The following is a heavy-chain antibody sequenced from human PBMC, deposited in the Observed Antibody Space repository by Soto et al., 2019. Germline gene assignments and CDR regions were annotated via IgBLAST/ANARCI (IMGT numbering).Heavy chain of an antibody. CDR3: ARAPGNYHYFFDY. Sequence: QVQLVQSGAEVKKPGASVKVSCKASGYTFTNYIIAWVRQAPGQGLEWMGRISDHNGNAIYAQILQDRVTMTTDTSTNTAYMELRSLKSDDTAVYYCARAPGNYHYFFDYWGQGTLVTVSS. D-gene: IGHD3-10*01. CDR2: ISDHNGNA. V-gene: IGHV1-18*01. CDR1: GYTFTNYI. J-gene: IGHJ4*02.